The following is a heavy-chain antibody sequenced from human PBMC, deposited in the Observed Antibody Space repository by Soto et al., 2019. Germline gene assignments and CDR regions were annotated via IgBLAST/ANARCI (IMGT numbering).Heavy chain of an antibody. J-gene: IGHJ4*02. CDR1: GFTFSSYA. CDR2: ISYDGSNK. Sequence: LRLSCAASGFTFSSYAINWVRQAPGKGLEWVALISYDGSNKYYADSVRGRFTISRDSSTNTLFLQMNSLRAADTAVYYCGRCTSTSCHLGSDYWGQGTLVTVSS. D-gene: IGHD2-2*01. V-gene: IGHV3-30-3*01. CDR3: GRCTSTSCHLGSDY.